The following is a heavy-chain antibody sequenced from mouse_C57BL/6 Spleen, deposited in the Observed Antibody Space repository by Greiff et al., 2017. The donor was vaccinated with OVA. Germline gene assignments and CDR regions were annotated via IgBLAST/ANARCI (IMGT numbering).Heavy chain of an antibody. V-gene: IGHV1-26*01. J-gene: IGHJ3*01. CDR3: ARGFITTVVAPFAY. D-gene: IGHD1-1*01. CDR1: GYTFTDYY. Sequence: VQLQQSGPELVKPGASVKISCKASGYTFTDYYMNWVKQSHGKSLEWIGDINPNNGGTSYNQKFKGKATLTVDKSSSTAYMELRSLTSEDAAVDYCARGFITTVVAPFAYWGQGTLVTVSA. CDR2: INPNNGGT.